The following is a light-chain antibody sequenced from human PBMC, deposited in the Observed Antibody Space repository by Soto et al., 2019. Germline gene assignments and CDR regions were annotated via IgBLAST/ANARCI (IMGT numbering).Light chain of an antibody. CDR1: QSVSSN. CDR2: GAS. J-gene: IGKJ4*01. Sequence: EIVMTQSPATLSVSPGERATLSCRASQSVSSNLAWYQQKPGQAPRLLIYGASTRATGIPARFSGSGSGTDFTLTISSLEPGDFALYYCQQHINWPLTFGGGTKVDIK. CDR3: QQHINWPLT. V-gene: IGKV3-15*01.